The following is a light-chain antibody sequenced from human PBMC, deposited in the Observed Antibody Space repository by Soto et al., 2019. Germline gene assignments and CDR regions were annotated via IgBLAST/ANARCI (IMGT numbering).Light chain of an antibody. CDR1: SSDVGGYNY. Sequence: QSVLTQPASVSGSPGQSITISCTGTSSDVGGYNYVSWYQQHPGKAPKLMIYDVSNRPSGVSNRFSGPKSGNTASLTISGLQAEDEADYYCSSYTSSSTLEVFGTGTKVTGL. V-gene: IGLV2-14*01. CDR2: DVS. J-gene: IGLJ1*01. CDR3: SSYTSSSTLEV.